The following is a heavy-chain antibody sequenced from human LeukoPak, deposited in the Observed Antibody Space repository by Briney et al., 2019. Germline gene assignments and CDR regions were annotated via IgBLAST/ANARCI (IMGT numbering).Heavy chain of an antibody. CDR1: GFTFSSSD. J-gene: IGHJ4*02. V-gene: IGHV3-13*01. D-gene: IGHD6-19*01. CDR3: ASWPGGWYGEDS. CDR2: IGPTGDT. Sequence: PGGSLRLSCAASGFTFSSSDMHWVRQATGKGLEWVSAIGPTGDTYYPGSVKGRFTISRENARNSLYLQMNSLRAGDTAVYYCASWPGGWYGEDSWGQGTLVTVSS.